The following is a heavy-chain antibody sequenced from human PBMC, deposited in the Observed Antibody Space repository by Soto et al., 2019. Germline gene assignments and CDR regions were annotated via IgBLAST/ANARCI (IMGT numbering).Heavy chain of an antibody. CDR2: ISSSSSTI. V-gene: IGHV3-48*02. Sequence: ESGGGLVQPGGSLRLSCAASGFTFSSYSMNWVRQAPGKGLEWVSYISSSSSTIYYADSVKGRFTISRDNAKNSLYLQMNSLRDEDTAVYYCAGGYCSSTSCYFSHYYYGMDVWGQGTTVTVSS. CDR1: GFTFSSYS. J-gene: IGHJ6*02. D-gene: IGHD2-2*01. CDR3: AGGYCSSTSCYFSHYYYGMDV.